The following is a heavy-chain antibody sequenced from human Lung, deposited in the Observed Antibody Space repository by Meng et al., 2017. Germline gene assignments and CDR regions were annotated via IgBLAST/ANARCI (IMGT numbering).Heavy chain of an antibody. CDR2: IHHSWSA. Sequence: QVMLQKWAGGLVGPPQTLSLISTVSGGSMSSGNYYWSWIRQPPGKGLEGIGYIHHSWSAYYNPSLKSRVSISVDTSKNQFSLNLNSMTAADTAVYYCASFDHIPRRNYFDYWGQGTLVTVSS. CDR1: GGSMSSGNYY. V-gene: IGHV4-30-4*01. D-gene: IGHD2-21*01. J-gene: IGHJ4*02. CDR3: ASFDHIPRRNYFDY.